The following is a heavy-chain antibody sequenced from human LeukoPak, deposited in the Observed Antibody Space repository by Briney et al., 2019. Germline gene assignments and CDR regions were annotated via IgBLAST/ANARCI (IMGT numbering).Heavy chain of an antibody. V-gene: IGHV3-30*18. CDR2: ISYDGSNK. CDR3: AKDRWGQWDAFDI. J-gene: IGHJ3*02. Sequence: GGSLRLSCAASGFTFSSYGMHWVRQAPGKGLEWVAVISYDGSNKYYAGSVKGRFTISRDNSKNTLYLQMNSLRAEDTAVYYCAKDRWGQWDAFDIWGQGTMVTVSS. D-gene: IGHD3-16*01. CDR1: GFTFSSYG.